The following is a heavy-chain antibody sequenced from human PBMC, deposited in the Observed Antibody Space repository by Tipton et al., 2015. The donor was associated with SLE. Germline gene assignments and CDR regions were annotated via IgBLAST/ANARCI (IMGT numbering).Heavy chain of an antibody. V-gene: IGHV4-39*07. J-gene: IGHJ5*02. D-gene: IGHD5-18*01. CDR2: IYYSGST. Sequence: TLSLTCTVSGGSISSSSHYWGWIRQPPGKGLEWIGSIYYSGSTYYNPSLKSRVTISVDTSKNQFSLKLSSVTAADTAVYYCASVRYSYGYETPNWFDPWGQGTLVTVSS. CDR1: GGSISSSSHY. CDR3: ASVRYSYGYETPNWFDP.